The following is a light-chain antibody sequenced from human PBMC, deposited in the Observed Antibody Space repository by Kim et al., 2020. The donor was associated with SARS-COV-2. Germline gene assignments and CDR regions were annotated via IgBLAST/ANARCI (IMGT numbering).Light chain of an antibody. CDR2: VAS. J-gene: IGKJ1*01. CDR1: QSVSSN. Sequence: PGERATLSCRASQSVSSNLAWYQQKPGQAPRLLIYVASTRATGIPARFSGSGSGTEFTLTISSLQSEDFAVYYCQQYNNWPPGLTFGQGTKVDIK. V-gene: IGKV3-15*01. CDR3: QQYNNWPPGLT.